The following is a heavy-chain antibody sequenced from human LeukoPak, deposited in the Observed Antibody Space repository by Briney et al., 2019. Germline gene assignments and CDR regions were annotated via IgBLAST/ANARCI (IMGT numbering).Heavy chain of an antibody. CDR3: ARENSRAGYTVFDY. CDR1: GGSISSDC. J-gene: IGHJ4*02. Sequence: SETLSLACSVSGGSISSDCWSWVRQPPGKGLEWIGYIHYSGSSNYNPSLKSRVTISLDTSKNQVSLKLISVTAADTAVYYCARENSRAGYTVFDYWGQGTLVTVSS. D-gene: IGHD5-24*01. CDR2: IHYSGSS. V-gene: IGHV4-59*01.